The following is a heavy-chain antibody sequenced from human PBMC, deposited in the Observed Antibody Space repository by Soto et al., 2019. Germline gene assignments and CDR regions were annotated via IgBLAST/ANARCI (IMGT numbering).Heavy chain of an antibody. CDR3: ARDSDYYSSGSFDY. J-gene: IGHJ4*02. D-gene: IGHD3-10*01. Sequence: SETLSLTCTVSGGSISTTTYYWAWIRQPPGKGLEWIGGIYYSGSTYYNPSLTSRIATSVDTSQNHFSLKLSSVTAADTAVYYCARDSDYYSSGSFDYWGQGTLVTVSS. CDR1: GGSISTTTYY. V-gene: IGHV4-39*02. CDR2: IYYSGST.